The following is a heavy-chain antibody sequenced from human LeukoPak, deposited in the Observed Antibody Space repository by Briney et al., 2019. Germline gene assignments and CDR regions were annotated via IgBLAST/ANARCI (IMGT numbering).Heavy chain of an antibody. CDR2: INDSGST. D-gene: IGHD3-22*01. CDR3: ARAEDYYDSSGYYRPFDY. J-gene: IGHJ4*02. Sequence: SETLSLTCTVSGGSISSGDYYWTWIRQPPGKGLEWIGFINDSGSTYYNPSLKSRVTISVDTSRNQFSLGLSSVTAADTAVYYCARAEDYYDSSGYYRPFDYWGQGTLVTVSS. V-gene: IGHV4-30-4*01. CDR1: GGSISSGDYY.